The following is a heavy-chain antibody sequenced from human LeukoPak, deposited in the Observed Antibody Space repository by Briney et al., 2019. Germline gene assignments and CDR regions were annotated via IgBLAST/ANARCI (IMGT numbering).Heavy chain of an antibody. D-gene: IGHD2-15*01. J-gene: IGHJ6*03. V-gene: IGHV4-39*07. Sequence: SETLSLTCTVSGDSISTSNSYWGWIRQPPGKGLEWIGSIYYSGNTYYNPSLKSRVTISVDTSKNQFSLKLSSVTAADTAVYYCAREGREVVVAAPSKEGLYYYYMDVWGKGTTVTVSS. CDR3: AREGREVVVAAPSKEGLYYYYMDV. CDR2: IYYSGNT. CDR1: GDSISTSNSY.